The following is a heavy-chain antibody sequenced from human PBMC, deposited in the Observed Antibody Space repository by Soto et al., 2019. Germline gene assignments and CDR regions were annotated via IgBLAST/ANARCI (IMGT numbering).Heavy chain of an antibody. J-gene: IGHJ5*02. CDR3: ARDKWDYYDSSGYYLNWFDP. CDR2: ISSSSSYI. D-gene: IGHD3-22*01. CDR1: GFTFSSYS. V-gene: IGHV3-21*01. Sequence: GGSLRLSCAASGFTFSSYSMNWVRQAPGKGLEWVSSISSSSSYIYYADSVKGRFTISRDNAKNSLYLQMNSLRAEDTAVYYCARDKWDYYDSSGYYLNWFDPWGQGTLVTVSS.